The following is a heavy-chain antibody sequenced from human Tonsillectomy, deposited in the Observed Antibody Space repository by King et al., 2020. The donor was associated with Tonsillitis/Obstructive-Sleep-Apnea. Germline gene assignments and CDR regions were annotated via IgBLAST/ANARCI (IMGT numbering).Heavy chain of an antibody. Sequence: LQLQESGPGLVKPSETLSLTCTVSGGSISSSSYFWGWIRQPPGKGLERIGHIYYSGSTYYNPSLQSRVTISVDTSKNQFSLKLNSVTAADTAVYYCARSIWVDYGDNDADEEGAFDIWGPGTMVTVSS. D-gene: IGHD4-23*01. J-gene: IGHJ3*02. CDR1: GGSISSSSYF. CDR3: ARSIWVDYGDNDADEEGAFDI. CDR2: IYYSGST. V-gene: IGHV4-39*01.